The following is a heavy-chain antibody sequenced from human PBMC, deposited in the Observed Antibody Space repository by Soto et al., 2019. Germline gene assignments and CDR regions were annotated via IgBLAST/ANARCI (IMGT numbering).Heavy chain of an antibody. CDR2: IYPGDSDT. J-gene: IGHJ4*02. Sequence: GESLKISCKGSGYSFTSYWIGWVRQMPGKGLEWMGIIYPGDSDTRYSPSFQGQVTISADKSISTAYLQWSSLKASDTAMYYCARRHDYGDYGRGFFDYWGQGAPVTVSS. D-gene: IGHD4-17*01. V-gene: IGHV5-51*01. CDR1: GYSFTSYW. CDR3: ARRHDYGDYGRGFFDY.